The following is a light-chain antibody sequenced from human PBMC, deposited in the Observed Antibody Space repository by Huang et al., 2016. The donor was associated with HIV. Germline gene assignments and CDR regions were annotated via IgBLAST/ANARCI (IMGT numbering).Light chain of an antibody. CDR2: AAA. V-gene: IGKV3-15*01. Sequence: VMMSQSPATLAASPGERVTLSCGGSQSVNTNLAWYQQKHGQPPRLLISAAAARATGVPARFAGSGSGTDFTLTIDSLQSDDFAVYYCQQYNKWPPEYTFGQGTRLEIK. CDR3: QQYNKWPPEYT. J-gene: IGKJ2*01. CDR1: QSVNTN.